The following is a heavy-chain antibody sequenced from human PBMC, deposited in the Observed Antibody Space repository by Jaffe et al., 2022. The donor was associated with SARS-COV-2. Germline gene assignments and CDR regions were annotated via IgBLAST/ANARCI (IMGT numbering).Heavy chain of an antibody. CDR2: ISGSGGST. J-gene: IGHJ4*02. CDR3: AKEYYYDSSGYSWDYYFDY. V-gene: IGHV3-23*01. CDR1: GFTFSSYA. Sequence: EVQLLESGGGLVQPGGSLRLSCAASGFTFSSYAMSWVRQAPGKGLEWVSAISGSGGSTYYADSVKGRFTISRDNSKNTLYLQMNSLRAEDTAVYYCAKEYYYDSSGYSWDYYFDYWGQGTLVTVSS. D-gene: IGHD3-22*01.